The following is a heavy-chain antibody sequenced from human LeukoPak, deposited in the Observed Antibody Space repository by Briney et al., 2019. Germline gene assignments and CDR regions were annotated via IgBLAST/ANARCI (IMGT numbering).Heavy chain of an antibody. J-gene: IGHJ4*02. D-gene: IGHD3-10*01. V-gene: IGHV3-30*18. Sequence: PGGSLRLSCAASGFSFSAYWMTWVRQAPGKGLEWVAVISYDGSNKYYADSVKGRFTISRDNSKNTLYLQMNSLRAEDTAVYYCAKEAFRYYYGSGSLRFDYWGQGTLVTVSS. CDR2: ISYDGSNK. CDR3: AKEAFRYYYGSGSLRFDY. CDR1: GFSFSAYW.